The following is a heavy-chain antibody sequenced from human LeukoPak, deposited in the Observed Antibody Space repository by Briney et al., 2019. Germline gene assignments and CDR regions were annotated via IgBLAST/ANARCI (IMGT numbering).Heavy chain of an antibody. CDR3: ARTAAIEGGYYYYYMDV. CDR1: GGSISSGDYY. V-gene: IGHV4-30-4*08. CDR2: IYYSGST. D-gene: IGHD2-2*02. Sequence: SETLSLTCTVSGGSISSGDYYWSWIRQPPGKGLEWIGYIYYSGSTYYNPSLKSRVTISVDTSKNQFSLKLSPVTAADTAVYYCARTAAIEGGYYYYYMDVWGKGTTVTVSS. J-gene: IGHJ6*03.